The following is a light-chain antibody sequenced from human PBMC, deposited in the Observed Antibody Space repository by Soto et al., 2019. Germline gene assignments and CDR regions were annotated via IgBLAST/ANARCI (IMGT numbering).Light chain of an antibody. CDR2: DAS. V-gene: IGKV3-11*01. CDR1: QTVSSY. J-gene: IGKJ5*01. CDR3: QQRSDWPIT. Sequence: EIVLTQSPATLSLSPGERATLFCRASQTVSSYLVWYQQKPGQPPRLLIYDASNRATGVPARFSGSGSETDFTLTISSLEPEDFAVYYCQQRSDWPITFGQGTRLEIK.